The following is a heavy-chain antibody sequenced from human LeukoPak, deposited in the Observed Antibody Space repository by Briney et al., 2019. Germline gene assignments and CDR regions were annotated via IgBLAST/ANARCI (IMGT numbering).Heavy chain of an antibody. D-gene: IGHD3-10*01. V-gene: IGHV3-30*04. CDR1: GFTFRSYA. Sequence: GGSLRLSCAASGFTFRSYAMDWVRQAPGKGLEWVAVISYDGSNKYYADSVKGRFTISRDNSKNTLYLQMNSLRAEDTAVYYCARDRTPLRRFGELFDYWGQGTLVTVSS. J-gene: IGHJ4*02. CDR2: ISYDGSNK. CDR3: ARDRTPLRRFGELFDY.